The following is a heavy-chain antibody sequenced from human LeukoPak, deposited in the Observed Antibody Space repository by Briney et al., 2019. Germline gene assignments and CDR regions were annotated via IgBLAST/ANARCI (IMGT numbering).Heavy chain of an antibody. D-gene: IGHD6-19*01. Sequence: PGGSLRLSCTVSGFTFDDYAMHGVRQAPGRGLECVSHISGDGGSTYYADSAKGRFTISRDNSKNSLYLQMNSQRTGDTGLYYCAKDGAKQWLGRFDYWGQGTLVTVSS. J-gene: IGHJ4*02. CDR2: ISGDGGST. CDR3: AKDGAKQWLGRFDY. V-gene: IGHV3-43*02. CDR1: GFTFDDYA.